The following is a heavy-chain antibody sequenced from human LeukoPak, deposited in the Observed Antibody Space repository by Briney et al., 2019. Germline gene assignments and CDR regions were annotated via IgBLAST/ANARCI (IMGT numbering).Heavy chain of an antibody. CDR1: GFTFSIYG. Sequence: GGTLRLSCAASGFTFSIYGMNWVRQAPGKGLEWVSGISPGGDIPYYADSVKGRFTISRDNSKNTMYLQMNSLRAEDTAVYYCASGSRGNYYDSSGYYGDAFDIWGQGTMVTVSS. J-gene: IGHJ3*02. CDR3: ASGSRGNYYDSSGYYGDAFDI. D-gene: IGHD3-22*01. CDR2: ISPGGDIP. V-gene: IGHV3-23*01.